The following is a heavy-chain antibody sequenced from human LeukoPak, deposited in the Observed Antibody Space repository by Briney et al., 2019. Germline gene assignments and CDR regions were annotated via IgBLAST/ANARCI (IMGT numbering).Heavy chain of an antibody. J-gene: IGHJ4*02. CDR3: AKTYSRYYFDY. Sequence: PGGSLRLSCAASGFTFSSYEMNWVRQAPGKGLEWVSYISSSGSTIYYADSVKGRFTISRDNSKNTLYLQMNSLRAEDTAVYYCAKTYSRYYFDYWGPGTLVTVSS. CDR1: GFTFSSYE. V-gene: IGHV3-48*03. D-gene: IGHD1-26*01. CDR2: ISSSGSTI.